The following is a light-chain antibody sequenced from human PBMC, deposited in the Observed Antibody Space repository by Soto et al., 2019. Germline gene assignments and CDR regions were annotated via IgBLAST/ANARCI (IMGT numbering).Light chain of an antibody. CDR3: QQYDSRPNT. CDR2: DVS. CDR1: QDITLH. Sequence: DIQMTQSPSSLSASVGDRVTITCQASQDITLHLNWYQHKAGKAPNLLIHDVSSIETGVPARFSGRGSGTIFTLTIINLQPEDVATYYCQQYDSRPNTFGQGTKVEIK. J-gene: IGKJ2*01. V-gene: IGKV1-33*01.